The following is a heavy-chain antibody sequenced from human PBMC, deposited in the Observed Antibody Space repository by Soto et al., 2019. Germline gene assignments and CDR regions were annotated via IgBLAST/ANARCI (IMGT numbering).Heavy chain of an antibody. CDR2: IVVGSGNT. D-gene: IGHD6-13*01. J-gene: IGHJ5*02. Sequence: SVKVSCKASGFTFTSSAVQWVRQARGQRLEWIGWIVVGSGNTNYAQKFQERVTITRGMSTSTAYMELSSLRSEDTAVYYCAADKQQLVYWFDPWGQGTLVTVSS. CDR1: GFTFTSSA. V-gene: IGHV1-58*01. CDR3: AADKQQLVYWFDP.